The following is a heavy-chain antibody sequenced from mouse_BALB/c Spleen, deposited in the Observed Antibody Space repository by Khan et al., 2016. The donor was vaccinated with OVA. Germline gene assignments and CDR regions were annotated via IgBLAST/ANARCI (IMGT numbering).Heavy chain of an antibody. CDR1: GFSLTSYG. D-gene: IGHD2-4*01. CDR2: IWRGGST. V-gene: IGHV2-5-1*01. CDR3: AKEWDYDAGFAY. Sequence: VQLKQSGPSLVQPSQSLSITCTVSGFSLTSYGVHWVRQSPGKGLEWLGVIWRGGSTDYNAALMSRLSITKDNSKSQVFFKMNSLQTDDTAIYXGAKEWDYDAGFAYWGQGTLVTVSA. J-gene: IGHJ3*01.